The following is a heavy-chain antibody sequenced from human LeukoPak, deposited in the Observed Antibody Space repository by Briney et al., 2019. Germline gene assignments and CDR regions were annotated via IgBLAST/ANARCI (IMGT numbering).Heavy chain of an antibody. Sequence: GGSVKVSCKASGFTFTSSAVQWVRQARGQRLEWIGWIVVGSGNTNYAQKFQERVTITRDMFTSTAYMELSSLRSEDTAVYYCAADPLLWFGELQYDYWGQGTLVTVSS. CDR1: GFTFTSSA. D-gene: IGHD3-10*01. J-gene: IGHJ4*02. CDR3: AADPLLWFGELQYDY. V-gene: IGHV1-58*01. CDR2: IVVGSGNT.